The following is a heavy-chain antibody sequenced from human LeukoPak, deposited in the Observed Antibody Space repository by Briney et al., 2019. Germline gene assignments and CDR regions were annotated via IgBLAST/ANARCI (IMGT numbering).Heavy chain of an antibody. CDR3: ARAAGEGAVAEAFDI. J-gene: IGHJ3*02. CDR2: IIPIFGTA. V-gene: IGHV1-69*01. Sequence: GASVKFSCKASGGTFSSYAISWVRQAPGQGLEWMGGIIPIFGTANYAQKFQGRVTITADESTSTAYMELSSLRSEDTAVYYCARAAGEGAVAEAFDIWGQGTMVTVSS. D-gene: IGHD6-19*01. CDR1: GGTFSSYA.